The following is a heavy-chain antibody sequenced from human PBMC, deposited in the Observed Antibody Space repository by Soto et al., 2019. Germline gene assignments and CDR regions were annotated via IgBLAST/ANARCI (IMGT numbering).Heavy chain of an antibody. CDR3: ARDRERDTGLNFYYYLHGMDA. J-gene: IGHJ6*02. CDR2: ISPYNGTT. Sequence: ASVKVSCKASGYTFTTYGISWVRQAPGQGLEWMGWISPYNGTTKYAEKFQGEMTMTTDTATSTAYMDLRSLRSDDTAVYYCARDRERDTGLNFYYYLHGMDAWGQGTRVTVSS. V-gene: IGHV1-18*04. D-gene: IGHD1-1*01. CDR1: GYTFTTYG.